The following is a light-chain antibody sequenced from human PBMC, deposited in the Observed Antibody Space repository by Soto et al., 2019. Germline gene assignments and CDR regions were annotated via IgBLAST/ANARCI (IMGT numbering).Light chain of an antibody. CDR1: QSISSSY. CDR3: HQYGSAPPWT. CDR2: GAS. Sequence: EIVLTQSPGTLSLFPGERATLSCRASQSISSSYLAWYQQKPGQAPRLLIYGASSRATGIPDRFSGAGSATDFTLPISRMEPEDFAVYYYHQYGSAPPWTFGQGTKVEIK. V-gene: IGKV3-20*01. J-gene: IGKJ1*01.